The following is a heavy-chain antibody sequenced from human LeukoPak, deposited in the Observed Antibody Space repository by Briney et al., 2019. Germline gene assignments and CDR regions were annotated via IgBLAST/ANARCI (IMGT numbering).Heavy chain of an antibody. J-gene: IGHJ4*02. CDR1: GGSISGSF. Sequence: SSETLSLTCTVSGGSISGSFWSWIRQPPGKGLEWIGYVYYSGSTNYNPSLKSRVTISVDTSKNQFSLKLSSVTAADTAVYYCARELDSSGCLDYWGQGTLVTVSS. CDR2: VYYSGST. V-gene: IGHV4-59*01. CDR3: ARELDSSGCLDY. D-gene: IGHD6-19*01.